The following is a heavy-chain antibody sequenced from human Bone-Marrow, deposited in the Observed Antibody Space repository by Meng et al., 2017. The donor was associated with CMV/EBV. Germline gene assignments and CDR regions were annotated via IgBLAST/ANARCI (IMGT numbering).Heavy chain of an antibody. D-gene: IGHD3-22*01. CDR2: IKRDESDK. CDR1: GFSLNNSF. CDR3: ERDPYGVGGYGAFDI. Sequence: GESLKISCVASGFSLNNSFMTWVRQAPGKGLEWVANIKRDESDKNKNYVDSVTGRFTISRDNATISLYIPMNSLRADDTAMYDSERDPYGVGGYGAFDIWGRGTMVTVSS. V-gene: IGHV3-7*01. J-gene: IGHJ3*02.